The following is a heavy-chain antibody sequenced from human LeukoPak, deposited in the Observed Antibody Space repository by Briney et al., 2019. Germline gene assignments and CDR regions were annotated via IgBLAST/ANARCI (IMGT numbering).Heavy chain of an antibody. CDR1: GYTFTSYG. V-gene: IGHV1-18*01. CDR3: ARRGIGYDILTGYYNSDYYGMDV. CDR2: ISAYNGNT. J-gene: IGHJ6*02. Sequence: GASVKVSCKASGYTFTSYGISWVRQAPGQGLEWMGWISAYNGNTNYAQKLQGRVTMTTDTSTSTAYMELRSLRSDDTAVYYCARRGIGYDILTGYYNSDYYGMDVWGQGTTVTVSS. D-gene: IGHD3-9*01.